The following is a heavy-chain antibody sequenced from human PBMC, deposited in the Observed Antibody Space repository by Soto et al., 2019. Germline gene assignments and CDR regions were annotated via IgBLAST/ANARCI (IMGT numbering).Heavy chain of an antibody. Sequence: SETVSLTCTVSGGSISSYYWSWIRQPPGKGLEWIGYIYYSGSTNYNPSLKSRVTISVDTSKNQFSLKLSSVTAADTAVYYCASHSSSSYYYYYYYMDVWGKGTTDTVSS. J-gene: IGHJ6*03. CDR2: IYYSGST. D-gene: IGHD6-6*01. CDR3: ASHSSSSYYYYYYYMDV. CDR1: GGSISSYY. V-gene: IGHV4-59*08.